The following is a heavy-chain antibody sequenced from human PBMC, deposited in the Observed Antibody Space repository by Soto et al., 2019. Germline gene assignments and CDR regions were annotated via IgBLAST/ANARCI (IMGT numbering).Heavy chain of an antibody. CDR3: AKVPSQYIWGSYLRYYDS. Sequence: EVQMLESGGGLVQPGGSLRLSCAASGFPFSNYAMTWVRQAPGKGLEGVSGISGNTGHAYYADSVKDRFTISRDNSKNTLYLQMDSLRAEDTAVYYCAKVPSQYIWGSYLRYYDSWGQGTLVTVSS. CDR1: GFPFSNYA. J-gene: IGHJ4*02. V-gene: IGHV3-23*01. CDR2: ISGNTGHA. D-gene: IGHD3-16*02.